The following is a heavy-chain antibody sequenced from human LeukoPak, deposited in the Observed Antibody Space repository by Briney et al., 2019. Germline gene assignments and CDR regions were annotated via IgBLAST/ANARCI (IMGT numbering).Heavy chain of an antibody. CDR2: IIPIFGTA. J-gene: IGHJ3*02. CDR3: ATSGSGIENFDASDI. D-gene: IGHD3-10*01. CDR1: GGTFSSYA. Sequence: SVKVSCKASGGTFSSYAISWVRQAPGQGLEWMGRIIPIFGTANYAQKFQGRVTITTDESTSTAYMELSSLRSEDTAVYYCATSGSGIENFDASDIWGQGTMVTVSS. V-gene: IGHV1-69*05.